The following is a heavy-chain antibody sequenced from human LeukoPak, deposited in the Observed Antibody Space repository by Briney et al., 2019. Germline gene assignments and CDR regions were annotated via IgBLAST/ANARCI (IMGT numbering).Heavy chain of an antibody. CDR2: ISGSGGDT. Sequence: GGSLRLSCAASGFTFSSYVMSWVRQAPGKGLEWVSAISGSGGDTYYADSVKGRFTVSRDNSKNTLYLQMNSLRAEDTAVYYCARDLFVYGDDVGYFDYWGQGTLVTVSS. V-gene: IGHV3-23*01. CDR3: ARDLFVYGDDVGYFDY. J-gene: IGHJ4*02. D-gene: IGHD4-17*01. CDR1: GFTFSSYV.